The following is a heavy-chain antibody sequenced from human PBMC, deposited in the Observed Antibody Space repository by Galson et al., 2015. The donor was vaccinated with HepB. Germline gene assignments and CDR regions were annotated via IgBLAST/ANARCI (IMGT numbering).Heavy chain of an antibody. J-gene: IGHJ4*02. Sequence: SLRLSCAASGFTFSIYGMHWVRQAPGKGLEWVSSISSSGNSMYYAESVKGRFTISRDNVKNSLYLQMNSLRAEDTAVYYCARETYGGSTSDYWGQGALVTVSS. CDR1: GFTFSIYG. D-gene: IGHD3-10*01. V-gene: IGHV3-21*01. CDR3: ARETYGGSTSDY. CDR2: ISSSGNSM.